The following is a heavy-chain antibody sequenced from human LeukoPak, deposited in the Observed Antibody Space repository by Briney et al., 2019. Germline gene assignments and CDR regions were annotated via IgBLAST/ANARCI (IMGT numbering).Heavy chain of an antibody. J-gene: IGHJ3*02. CDR1: GFTFSSYG. CDR2: IRYDGSNK. Sequence: PGGSLRLSCAASGFTFSSYGMHWVRQAPGKGLEWVAFIRYDGSNKYYTDSVKGRFTISRDNSKNTLYLQMNSLRAEDTALYYCANAQNLRPAEIDAFDIWGQGTMVTVSS. V-gene: IGHV3-30*02. D-gene: IGHD2-2*01. CDR3: ANAQNLRPAEIDAFDI.